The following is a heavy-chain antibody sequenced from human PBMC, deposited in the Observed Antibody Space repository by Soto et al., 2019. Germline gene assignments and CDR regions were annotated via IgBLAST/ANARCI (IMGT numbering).Heavy chain of an antibody. V-gene: IGHV3-30-3*01. CDR1: GFTFSSYA. D-gene: IGHD3-3*01. CDR2: ISYDGSNK. J-gene: IGHJ6*02. Sequence: PGGSLRLSCAASGFTFSSYAMHWVRQAPGKGLEWVAVISYDGSNKYYADSVKGRFTISRDNSKNTLYLQMNSLRAEDTAVYYCARDTGYYDFWSGYFRAPYYYYGMDVWGQGTTVTVSS. CDR3: ARDTGYYDFWSGYFRAPYYYYGMDV.